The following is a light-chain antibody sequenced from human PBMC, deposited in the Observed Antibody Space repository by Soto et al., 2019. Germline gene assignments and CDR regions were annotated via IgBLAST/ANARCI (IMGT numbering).Light chain of an antibody. CDR1: SSDVGSYSL. CDR3: CSFAGRGTFV. J-gene: IGLJ1*01. CDR2: GAT. Sequence: QSALTQPASVSGSPGQSITISCTGTSSDVGSYSLVSWYQQHPGEAPTLIIYGATKRPSGVSNRFSASKSGNTASLTISGLQAEDEADYYCCSFAGRGTFVFGSGTKLTGL. V-gene: IGLV2-23*01.